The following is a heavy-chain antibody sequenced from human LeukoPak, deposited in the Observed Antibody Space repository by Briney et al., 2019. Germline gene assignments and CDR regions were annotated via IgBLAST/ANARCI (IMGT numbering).Heavy chain of an antibody. J-gene: IGHJ4*02. CDR3: AKDRGLVTAGIDY. Sequence: GGFLRLSCAASGFTFDDYAMHWVRQAPGKGLEWVSGISWNSGSIAYADSVKGRFTISRDNAKNSLYLQMNSLRAEDTALYYCAKDRGLVTAGIDYWGQGTLVTVSS. D-gene: IGHD3/OR15-3a*01. CDR1: GFTFDDYA. CDR2: ISWNSGSI. V-gene: IGHV3-9*01.